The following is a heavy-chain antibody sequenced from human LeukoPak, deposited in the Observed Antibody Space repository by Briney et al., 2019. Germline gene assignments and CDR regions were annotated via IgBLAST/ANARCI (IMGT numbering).Heavy chain of an antibody. D-gene: IGHD1/OR15-1a*01. Sequence: GSLRLSCAASGFTFSTFGIHWVRQAPGKGLEWVAAISHDGNNEYYTDSVKGRFTTSRDNSKNMIYLQMNSLRGEDSAVYYCAKVNNYDDYWGQGTLVTVSS. CDR1: GFTFSTFG. CDR3: AKVNNYDDY. J-gene: IGHJ4*02. V-gene: IGHV3-30*18. CDR2: ISHDGNNE.